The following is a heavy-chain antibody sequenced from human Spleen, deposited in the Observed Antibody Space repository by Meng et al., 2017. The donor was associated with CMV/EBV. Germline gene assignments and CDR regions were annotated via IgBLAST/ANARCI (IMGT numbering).Heavy chain of an antibody. Sequence: GESLKISCAASGFTFSDYYMTWIRQAPGKGLEWVSHISSTGTTMYFADSVKGRFTISRDNAKNSLYLEMNSLRAEDTAVYYCARDLRSMVRGVPNWFDPWGQGTLVTVSS. V-gene: IGHV3-11*04. D-gene: IGHD3-10*01. CDR1: GFTFSDYY. CDR3: ARDLRSMVRGVPNWFDP. J-gene: IGHJ5*02. CDR2: ISSTGTTM.